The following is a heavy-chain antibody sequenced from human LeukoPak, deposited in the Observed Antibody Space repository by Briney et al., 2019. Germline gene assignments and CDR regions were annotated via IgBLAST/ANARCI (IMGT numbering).Heavy chain of an antibody. CDR3: ARIYGSGNYYYGMDV. J-gene: IGHJ6*02. CDR1: GYTFTSYA. Sequence: ASVTVSFTASGYTFTSYAMNWVRQAPGQGLEWMGWINTNTGNPTYAQGFTGRFVFSLDTSVSTAYLQISSLKAEDTAVYYCARIYGSGNYYYGMDVWGQGTTVTVSS. CDR2: INTNTGNP. D-gene: IGHD3-10*01. V-gene: IGHV7-4-1*02.